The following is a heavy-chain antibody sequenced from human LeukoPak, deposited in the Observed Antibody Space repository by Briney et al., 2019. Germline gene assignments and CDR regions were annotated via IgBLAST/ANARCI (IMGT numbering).Heavy chain of an antibody. CDR2: IIPILGIA. J-gene: IGHJ3*02. Sequence: GASVKVSCKASGYTFTSYGISWVRQAPGQGLEWMGRIIPILGIANYAQKFQGRVTITADKSTSTAYMELSSLRSEDTAVYYCARGRKDVVVVAAQDAFDIWGQGTMVTVSS. V-gene: IGHV1-69*04. D-gene: IGHD2-15*01. CDR1: GYTFTSYG. CDR3: ARGRKDVVVVAAQDAFDI.